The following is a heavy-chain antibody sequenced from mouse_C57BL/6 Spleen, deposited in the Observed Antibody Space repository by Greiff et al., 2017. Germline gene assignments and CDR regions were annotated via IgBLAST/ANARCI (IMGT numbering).Heavy chain of an antibody. CDR1: GYTFTSYW. J-gene: IGHJ1*03. CDR2: IYPSDSET. V-gene: IGHV1-61*01. Sequence: VKLQQPGAELVRPGSSVKLSCKASGYTFTSYWMDWVKQRPGQGLEWIGNIYPSDSETHYNQKFKDKATLTVDKSSSTAYMQLSSLTSEDSAVYDCARGGYYGSRRFDVWGTGTTVTVAS. D-gene: IGHD1-1*01. CDR3: ARGGYYGSRRFDV.